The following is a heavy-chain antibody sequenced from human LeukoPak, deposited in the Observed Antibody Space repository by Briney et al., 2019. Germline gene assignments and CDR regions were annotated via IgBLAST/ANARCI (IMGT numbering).Heavy chain of an antibody. Sequence: SETLSLTCTVSGGSISSYYWSWIRQPPGKGLEWIGYIYYSGSTNYNPSLKSRVTISVDTSKNQFSLKLSSVTAADTVVYYCARRVLWFGEVYFDYWGQGTLVTVSS. D-gene: IGHD3-10*01. CDR3: ARRVLWFGEVYFDY. V-gene: IGHV4-59*08. CDR2: IYYSGST. CDR1: GGSISSYY. J-gene: IGHJ4*02.